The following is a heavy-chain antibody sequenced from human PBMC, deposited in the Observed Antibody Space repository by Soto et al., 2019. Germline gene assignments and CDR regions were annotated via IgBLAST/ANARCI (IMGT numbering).Heavy chain of an antibody. CDR2: ISAYNGNT. J-gene: IGHJ6*04. V-gene: IGHV1-18*01. CDR1: GYTFTSYG. D-gene: IGHD3-10*01. CDR3: ARDQYGSGSYVLGGMDV. Sequence: QVQLVQSGAEVKKPGASVKVSCKASGYTFTSYGISWVRQAPGQGLEWMGWISAYNGNTNYAQKLQGRVTMTTDTSTSTVYREQRSLRSDDAAGYYCARDQYGSGSYVLGGMDVWGEGTTVTVSS.